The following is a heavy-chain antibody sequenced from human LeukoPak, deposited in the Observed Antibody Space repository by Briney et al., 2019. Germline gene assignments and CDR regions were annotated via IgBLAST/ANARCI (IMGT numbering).Heavy chain of an antibody. CDR1: GYTFTSYY. V-gene: IGHV1-46*01. Sequence: ASVKVSCKASGYTFTSYYMHWVRQAPGQGLEWMGIINPSGGSTSYAQKFQGRVTMTRDTSTSTVYMELSSLRSEDTAVYYCARGEGYGSGSSTTYYYYGMDVWGQGTTVTVSS. J-gene: IGHJ6*02. CDR3: ARGEGYGSGSSTTYYYYGMDV. CDR2: INPSGGST. D-gene: IGHD3-10*01.